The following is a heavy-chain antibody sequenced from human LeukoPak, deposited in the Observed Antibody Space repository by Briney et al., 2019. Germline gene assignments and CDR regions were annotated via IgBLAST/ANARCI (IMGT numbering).Heavy chain of an antibody. V-gene: IGHV4-59*12. Sequence: SETLSLTCSVSRGFSSSYYWSWIRQPPGKGLEWIGYIYGSGGANYNPSLKSRVTMSVDTSKNQFSLKLSSVTAADTAVYYCARGRYCSADICSGGDAFDIWGQGTMVSVSS. D-gene: IGHD2-15*01. CDR3: ARGRYCSADICSGGDAFDI. CDR1: RGFSSSYY. J-gene: IGHJ3*02. CDR2: IYGSGGA.